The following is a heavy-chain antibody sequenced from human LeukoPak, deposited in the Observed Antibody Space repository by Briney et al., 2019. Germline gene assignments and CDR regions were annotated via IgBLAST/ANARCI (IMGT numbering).Heavy chain of an antibody. CDR2: INSDGSST. CDR3: ARRQGYSSGWYYFDY. D-gene: IGHD6-19*01. J-gene: IGHJ4*02. V-gene: IGHV3-74*01. CDR1: GFTFSSYW. Sequence: PGGPLRLSCAASGFTFSSYWMHWVRQAPGKGLVWVSRINSDGSSTSYADSVKGRFTISRDNAKNTLYLQMNSLRAEDTAVYYCARRQGYSSGWYYFDYWGQGTLVTVSS.